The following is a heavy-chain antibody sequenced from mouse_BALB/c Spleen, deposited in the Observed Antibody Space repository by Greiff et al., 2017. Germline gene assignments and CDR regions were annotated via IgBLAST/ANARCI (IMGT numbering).Heavy chain of an antibody. D-gene: IGHD3-1*01. Sequence: QVQLQQPGAELVKPGASVKLSCKASGYTFTSYWMHWVKQRPGQGLEWIGEINPSNGRTNYNEKFKSKATLTVDKSSSTAYMQLSSLTSEDSAVYYCARQLGLLYYAMDYWGQGTSVTVSS. CDR2: INPSNGRT. CDR1: GYTFTSYW. CDR3: ARQLGLLYYAMDY. J-gene: IGHJ4*01. V-gene: IGHV1S81*02.